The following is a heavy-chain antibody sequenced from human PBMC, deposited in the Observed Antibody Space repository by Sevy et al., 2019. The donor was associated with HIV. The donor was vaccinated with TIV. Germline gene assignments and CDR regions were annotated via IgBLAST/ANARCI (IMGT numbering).Heavy chain of an antibody. CDR3: ATGRFIIVVVPAALGWFDP. V-gene: IGHV4-39*01. CDR1: GGSISSSSYY. CDR2: IYYSGST. J-gene: IGHJ5*02. D-gene: IGHD2-2*01. Sequence: SETLSLTCTVSGGSISSSSYYWGWIRQPPGKGLEWIGSIYYSGSTYYNPSLKSRVTISVDTSKNQFSLKLSSVTAADTAVYYCATGRFIIVVVPAALGWFDPWGQGTLVTVSS.